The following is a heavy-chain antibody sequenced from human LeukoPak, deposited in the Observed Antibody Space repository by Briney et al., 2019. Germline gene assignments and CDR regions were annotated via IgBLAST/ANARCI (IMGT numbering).Heavy chain of an antibody. CDR2: IYYSGST. Sequence: SETLSLTCTVSGGSISSYYWSWIRQPPGKGLEWIGYIYYSGSTNYNPSLKSRVTISVDTSKNQFSLKLSSVTAADTAVYYCATLVGYNWFDPWGQGTLVTVSS. CDR1: GGSISSYY. D-gene: IGHD3-10*01. CDR3: ATLVGYNWFDP. J-gene: IGHJ5*02. V-gene: IGHV4-59*01.